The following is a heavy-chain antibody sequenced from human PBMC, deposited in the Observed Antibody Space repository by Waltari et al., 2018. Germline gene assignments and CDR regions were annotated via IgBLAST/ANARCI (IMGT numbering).Heavy chain of an antibody. V-gene: IGHV4-59*01. CDR2: VYYTGTT. Sequence: QVELQESGPGLVKASETLSLTCTVSGGSISPYYWRWIRQPPGKGLEYIGYVYYTGTTNYNPSLKNRVTISLDTSKNQFSLKVNSVTAADTAVYYCARADSSTAYFYYYMDVWGTGTTVTVSS. CDR1: GGSISPYY. D-gene: IGHD6-13*01. CDR3: ARADSSTAYFYYYMDV. J-gene: IGHJ6*03.